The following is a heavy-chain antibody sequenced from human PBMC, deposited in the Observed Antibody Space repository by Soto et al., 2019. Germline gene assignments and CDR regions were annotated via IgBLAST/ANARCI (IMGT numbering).Heavy chain of an antibody. Sequence: QVQLVESGGGLVKPGGSLRLSCAASGFTFSDYFMAWIRQPPGKGLEWLSYISSSGSTIYYADSVKGRFTISRDNAKNSLYLLMNSVRAEDTALYYCARVTEAYCGGDCYVTDAFDIWGQGAMVTVSS. V-gene: IGHV3-11*01. J-gene: IGHJ3*02. D-gene: IGHD2-21*02. CDR3: ARVTEAYCGGDCYVTDAFDI. CDR1: GFTFSDYF. CDR2: ISSSGSTI.